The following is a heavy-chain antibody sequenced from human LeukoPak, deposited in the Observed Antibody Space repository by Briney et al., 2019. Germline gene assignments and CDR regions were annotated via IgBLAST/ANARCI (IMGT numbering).Heavy chain of an antibody. J-gene: IGHJ4*02. CDR3: ARDRPYCSGGSCYSSFDY. CDR1: GFTFSSYW. V-gene: IGHV3-7*01. CDR2: IKQDGSEK. D-gene: IGHD2-15*01. Sequence: GGSLRLSCAASGFTFSSYWMSWVRQAPGKGLEWVANIKQDGSEKYYVDSVKGRFTISRDNAKNSLYLQMNSLRAEDTAVYYCARDRPYCSGGSCYSSFDYWGQGTLVTVSS.